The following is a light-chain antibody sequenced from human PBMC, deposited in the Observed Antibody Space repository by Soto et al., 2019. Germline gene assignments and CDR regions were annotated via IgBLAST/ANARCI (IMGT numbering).Light chain of an antibody. CDR3: QKYGSSPPYT. V-gene: IGKV3-20*01. Sequence: EIVLTQSPGTLSLSPGERATLSCRASQSVSSSYLAWYQQKPGQAPRLLIYGASSRATGIPDRFSGSGSGTDLPLTISRLEPEDLAVYYCQKYGSSPPYTFGQGTKLEIK. CDR1: QSVSSSY. J-gene: IGKJ2*01. CDR2: GAS.